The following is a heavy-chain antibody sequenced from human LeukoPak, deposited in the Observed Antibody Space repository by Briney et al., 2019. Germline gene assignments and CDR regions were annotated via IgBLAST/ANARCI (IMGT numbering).Heavy chain of an antibody. V-gene: IGHV3-21*01. J-gene: IGHJ1*01. CDR2: ISSSSSHI. CDR3: ARAYYSDSSGYYYTAEYFQH. Sequence: GGSLRLSCAASGFTFSTYSMNWVRQAPGKGLEWVSFISSSSSHIYYADSVKGRFTISRDNAKNSLYLQMNSLRAEDTAVYYCARAYYSDSSGYYYTAEYFQHWGQGTLVTVSS. CDR1: GFTFSTYS. D-gene: IGHD3-22*01.